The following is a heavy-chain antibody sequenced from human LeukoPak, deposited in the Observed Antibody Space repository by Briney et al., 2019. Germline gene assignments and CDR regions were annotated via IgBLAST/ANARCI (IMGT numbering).Heavy chain of an antibody. CDR2: ITSSSNYI. CDR3: ARDVEAMAAAGGGVDY. CDR1: GFTFSSYS. V-gene: IGHV3-21*01. D-gene: IGHD6-13*01. Sequence: GGSLRLSCAASGFTFSSYSMNWVRQAPGKGLEWVSSITSSSNYIYYADSVKGRFTISRDNSKNSLSLKMNSLRAEDTAVYYCARDVEAMAAAGGGVDYWGQGTLVTVSS. J-gene: IGHJ4*02.